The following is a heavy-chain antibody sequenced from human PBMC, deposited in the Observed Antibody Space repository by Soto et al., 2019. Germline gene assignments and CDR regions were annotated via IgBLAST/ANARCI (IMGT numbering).Heavy chain of an antibody. CDR2: SRSKVNSYTT. Sequence: PGGSLRLSCAVSGFTFSDHYMDWVRQAPGKGLEWVGRSRSKVNSYTTEYAASVKGRFSISRDNSKKSLYLQMNSLKTEDTAVYSCARDSKAVAVLDSWGPGTPATVYS. J-gene: IGHJ4*02. V-gene: IGHV3-72*01. CDR1: GFTFSDHY. D-gene: IGHD6-19*01. CDR3: ARDSKAVAVLDS.